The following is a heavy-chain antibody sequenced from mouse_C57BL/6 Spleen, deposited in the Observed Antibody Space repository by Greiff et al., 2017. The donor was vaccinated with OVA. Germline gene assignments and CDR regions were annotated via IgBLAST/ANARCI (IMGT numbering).Heavy chain of an antibody. CDR2: IDPSDSYT. CDR3: ARRPLDY. CDR1: GYTFTSYW. Sequence: VKLQQPGAELVKPGASVKLSCKASGYTFTSYWMQWVKQRPGQGLEWIGEIDPSDSYTNYNQKFKGKATLTVDTSSSTAYMQLSSLTSEDSAVYYCARRPLDYWGQGTTLTVSS. V-gene: IGHV1-50*01. J-gene: IGHJ2*01.